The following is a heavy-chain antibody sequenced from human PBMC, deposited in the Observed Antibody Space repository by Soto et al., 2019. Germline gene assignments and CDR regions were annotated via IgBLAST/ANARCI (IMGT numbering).Heavy chain of an antibody. CDR3: ARHGYSGYDLLDY. CDR2: IYYSGST. Sequence: ETLSLTCTGSGGSISSYYWTWIRQPPGKGLEWIGYIYYSGSTNYNPSLKSRVTISVDTSKNQFSLKLSSVTAADTAVYYCARHGYSGYDLLDYWGQGTLVTVSS. D-gene: IGHD5-12*01. V-gene: IGHV4-59*08. J-gene: IGHJ4*02. CDR1: GGSISSYY.